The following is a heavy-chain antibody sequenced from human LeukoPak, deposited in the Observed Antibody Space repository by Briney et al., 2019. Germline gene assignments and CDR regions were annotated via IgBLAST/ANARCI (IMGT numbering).Heavy chain of an antibody. CDR1: GASISSHY. D-gene: IGHD5-12*01. Sequence: KPSETLSLTCTVSGASISSHYWSWIRQPPGKGLEWVGYIFYSGSTNYNPSLQSRVTISLDTSKNQFSLNLTSVTAADTAVYYCASGPSFSGYVNYWGQGALVTVSS. CDR3: ASGPSFSGYVNY. J-gene: IGHJ4*02. CDR2: IFYSGST. V-gene: IGHV4-59*11.